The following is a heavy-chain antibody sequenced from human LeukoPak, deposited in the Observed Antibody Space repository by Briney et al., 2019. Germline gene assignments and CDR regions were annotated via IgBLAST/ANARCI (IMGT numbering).Heavy chain of an antibody. D-gene: IGHD3-22*01. V-gene: IGHV3-20*04. CDR3: ARISGFRHYWYFDL. CDR1: GFTFDDYG. CDR2: INWNGGST. J-gene: IGHJ2*01. Sequence: LPGGSLRLSCAASGFTFDDYGMSWVRQAPGKGLEWVSGINWNGGSTGYADSVKGRFTISRDNAKNSLYLQMNSLRAEDTALYYCARISGFRHYWYFDLWGRGTLVTVSS.